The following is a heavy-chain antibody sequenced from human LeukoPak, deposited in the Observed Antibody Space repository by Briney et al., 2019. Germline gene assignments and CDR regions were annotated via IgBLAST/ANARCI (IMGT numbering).Heavy chain of an antibody. CDR3: AKDDYGGNPGAFDI. J-gene: IGHJ3*02. CDR1: GFTFSSYA. V-gene: IGHV3-23*01. CDR2: IGGSGDST. D-gene: IGHD4-23*01. Sequence: GGSLRLSCAASGFTFSSYAMSWVRQAPGRGLECVSAIGGSGDSTYYADSVKGRFTISRDNSKNTLYLQMNSLRADDTAVYYCAKDDYGGNPGAFDIWGQGTMVTVSS.